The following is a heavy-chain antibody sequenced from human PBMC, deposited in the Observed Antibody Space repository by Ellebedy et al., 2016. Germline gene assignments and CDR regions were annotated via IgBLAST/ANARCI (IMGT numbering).Heavy chain of an antibody. CDR1: GFTFSSYS. Sequence: GESLKISXAASGFTFSSYSMNWVRQAPGKGLEWVSSISSSSGYIYYADSVKGRFTISRDNAKNSLYLQMNSLRAEDTAVYYCAGDIVVVPAAMGPDAFDIWGQGTMVTVSS. CDR2: ISSSSGYI. J-gene: IGHJ3*02. D-gene: IGHD2-2*01. V-gene: IGHV3-21*01. CDR3: AGDIVVVPAAMGPDAFDI.